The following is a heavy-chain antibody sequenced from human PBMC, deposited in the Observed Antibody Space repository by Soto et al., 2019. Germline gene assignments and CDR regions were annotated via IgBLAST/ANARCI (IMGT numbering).Heavy chain of an antibody. V-gene: IGHV3-30*18. CDR2: ISYDGSNK. Sequence: QVQLVESGGGVVQPGRSLRLSCAASGFTFSSYGMHWVRQAPGKGLEWVAVISYDGSNKYYADSMKGRFTISRDNSKNTLYLQMNSLRAEDTAVYYCAKVRGDYGDYVDYYYYGMDVWGQGTTVTVSS. J-gene: IGHJ6*02. CDR3: AKVRGDYGDYVDYYYYGMDV. D-gene: IGHD4-17*01. CDR1: GFTFSSYG.